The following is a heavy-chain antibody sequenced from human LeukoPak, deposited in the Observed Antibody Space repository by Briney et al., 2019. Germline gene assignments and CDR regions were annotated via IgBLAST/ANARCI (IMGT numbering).Heavy chain of an antibody. Sequence: GWSLRLSCAASGVTVSSTYMSWVRQAPGKGLEWVSVIYGGSSTYNADSVKGRFTISRDNSKNTLFLQMNSLRAEDTAVYYCARASKVEAFDVWGQGTMVTVSS. CDR1: GVTVSSTY. D-gene: IGHD2-15*01. CDR3: ARASKVEAFDV. CDR2: IYGGSST. J-gene: IGHJ3*01. V-gene: IGHV3-66*01.